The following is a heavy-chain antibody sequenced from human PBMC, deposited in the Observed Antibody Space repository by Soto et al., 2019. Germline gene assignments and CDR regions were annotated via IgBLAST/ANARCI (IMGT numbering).Heavy chain of an antibody. J-gene: IGHJ4*02. D-gene: IGHD3-3*01. CDR1: GFTFSNAW. CDR3: TTGADFWSGYDY. CDR2: IKSKTDGGTT. V-gene: IGHV3-15*01. Sequence: EVQLVESGGGLVKPGGSLRLSCAASGFTFSNAWMSWVRQAPGKGLEWVGRIKSKTDGGTTDYAAPVKGRFTISRDDSINTLYLQMNSLKTEDTAVYYCTTGADFWSGYDYWGQGTLVTVSS.